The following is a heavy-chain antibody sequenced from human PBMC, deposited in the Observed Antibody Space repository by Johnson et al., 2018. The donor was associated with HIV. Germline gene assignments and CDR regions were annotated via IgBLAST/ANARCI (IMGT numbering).Heavy chain of an antibody. D-gene: IGHD2-8*01. CDR1: GFTFSSYG. CDR2: ISYDGTNK. Sequence: QVQLVESGGGVVQPGRSLILSCAASGFTFSSYGMHWVRQAPGKGLEWVALISYDGTNKYYADSVKGRFTISRDNAKNSLYLQMNSLRAEDTAVYYCARYEVCAFDIWGQGTMVTVSS. J-gene: IGHJ3*02. CDR3: ARYEVCAFDI. V-gene: IGHV3-30*03.